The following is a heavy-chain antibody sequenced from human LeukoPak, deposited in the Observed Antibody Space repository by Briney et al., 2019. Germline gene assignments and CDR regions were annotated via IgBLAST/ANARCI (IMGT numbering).Heavy chain of an antibody. J-gene: IGHJ6*04. V-gene: IGHV3-7*01. CDR2: IKRDGSEK. Sequence: QSGGSLRLSCAASGLTFSTYWMTWVRQAPGKGLEWVANIKRDGSEKNYVDSVKGRFTISRDNAKNSLYLQMNSLRVEDTAVYYCAGGIAMVRGGDVWGKGTTVTVSS. CDR3: AGGIAMVRGGDV. D-gene: IGHD3-10*01. CDR1: GLTFSTYW.